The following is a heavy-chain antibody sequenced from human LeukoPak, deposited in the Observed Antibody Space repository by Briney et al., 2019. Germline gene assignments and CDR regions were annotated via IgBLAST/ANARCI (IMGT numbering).Heavy chain of an antibody. V-gene: IGHV3-9*01. CDR3: AKDRADVFTGFSPDY. D-gene: IGHD3-9*01. J-gene: IGHJ4*02. CDR2: INWNSGNI. CDR1: GFRFSDYA. Sequence: GGSLRLSCAASGFRFSDYAMHWVRQAPGKGLEWVAGINWNSGNIAYVDSVKGRFIISRDNAKNSLYLQMNSLRTEDTALYYCAKDRADVFTGFSPDYWGQGSLVTVSS.